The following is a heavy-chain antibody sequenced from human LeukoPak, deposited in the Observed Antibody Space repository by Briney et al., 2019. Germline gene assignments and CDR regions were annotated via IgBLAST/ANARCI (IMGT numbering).Heavy chain of an antibody. V-gene: IGHV4-39*01. J-gene: IGHJ5*02. CDR2: IYYSGST. Sequence: SETLSLTCTVSGGSISGSRYYWGWIRQPPGKGLEWIGSIYYSGSTYYNPSLKSRVTISVDTSKNQFSLKLSSVTAADTAVYYCARQPHLRGYSGYDFYPNWFDPWGQGTLVIVSS. CDR1: GGSISGSRYY. CDR3: ARQPHLRGYSGYDFYPNWFDP. D-gene: IGHD5-12*01.